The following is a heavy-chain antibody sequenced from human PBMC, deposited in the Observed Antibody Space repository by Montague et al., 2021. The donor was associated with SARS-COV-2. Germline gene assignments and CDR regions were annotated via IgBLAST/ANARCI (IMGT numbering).Heavy chain of an antibody. CDR1: GDSVSSSDLY. J-gene: IGHJ4*02. D-gene: IGHD4-17*01. V-gene: IGHV4-39*01. Sequence: SETLSLTCTVSGDSVSSSDLYWGWLRQPPGKGLEWLGIVYYSGYTYYNPSVKSRLTISIDASKNQSSLKLNSLTATDTAIYHCARRRLREDYFDFWGQGTLVTVSS. CDR3: ARRRLREDYFDF. CDR2: VYYSGYT.